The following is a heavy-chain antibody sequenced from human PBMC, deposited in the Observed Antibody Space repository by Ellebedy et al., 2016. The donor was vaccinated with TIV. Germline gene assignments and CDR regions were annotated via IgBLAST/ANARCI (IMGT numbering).Heavy chain of an antibody. Sequence: ASVKVSCKASGYTFTGYYMHWVRQAPGQGLEWMGWINPNSGGTNYAQKFQGWVTMTRDTSISTAYMELSRLRSDDTAVYYCARDSAYCGGDCYSVFDYWGQGTLVTVSS. D-gene: IGHD2-21*02. CDR2: INPNSGGT. V-gene: IGHV1-2*04. CDR1: GYTFTGYY. CDR3: ARDSAYCGGDCYSVFDY. J-gene: IGHJ4*02.